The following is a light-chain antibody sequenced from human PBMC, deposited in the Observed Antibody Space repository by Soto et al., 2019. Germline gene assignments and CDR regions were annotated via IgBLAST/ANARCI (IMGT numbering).Light chain of an antibody. V-gene: IGKV1-39*01. CDR1: QFIGKY. CDR3: QQTYTAVS. J-gene: IGKJ2*01. Sequence: DIQMTQSTSSLSASVGDRVTITCRAGQFIGKYLNWYQQKPGKAPKLLIFGALNLEDGVPSRLSDSGSGTEFSRTIRCLLPADFATYICQQTYTAVSFGRGT. CDR2: GAL.